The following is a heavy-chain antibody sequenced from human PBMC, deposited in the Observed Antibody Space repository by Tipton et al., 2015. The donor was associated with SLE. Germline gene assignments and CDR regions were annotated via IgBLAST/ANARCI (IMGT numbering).Heavy chain of an antibody. CDR2: MFDNGNT. Sequence: TLSLTCTVSGDSISRHYWSWIRQPPGKGLEWSGNMFDNGNTNYSPSLKSRVTMSLDTSKNQFSLKLTSVTTADTALYYCARDRGPYTNWFDPWGQGTLVTVSS. CDR3: ARDRGPYTNWFDP. D-gene: IGHD1-14*01. J-gene: IGHJ5*02. CDR1: GDSISRHY. V-gene: IGHV4-59*11.